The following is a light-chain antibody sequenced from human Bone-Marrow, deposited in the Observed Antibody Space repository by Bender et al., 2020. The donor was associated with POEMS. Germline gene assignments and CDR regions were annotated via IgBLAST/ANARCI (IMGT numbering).Light chain of an antibody. CDR2: EGS. Sequence: QSALTQPASVSGSPGQSITISCAGMSDDVGSYKLVSWYQQHPGKAPKLIIFEGSKRPSGIPERFSGSNSGNTATLTISGTQAMDEADYYCQAWDSSTYVFGTGTKVTVL. CDR1: SDDVGSYKL. V-gene: IGLV2-14*02. CDR3: QAWDSSTYV. J-gene: IGLJ1*01.